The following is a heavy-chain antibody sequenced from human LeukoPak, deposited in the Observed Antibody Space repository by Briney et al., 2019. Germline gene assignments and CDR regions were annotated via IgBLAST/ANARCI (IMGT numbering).Heavy chain of an antibody. CDR2: IYDIGST. CDR1: GGSFSGYY. J-gene: IGHJ5*02. CDR3: ARTYYYDSSGYLNHWFDP. D-gene: IGHD3-22*01. V-gene: IGHV4-59*08. Sequence: SETLSLTCAVYGGSFSGYYWSWIRQPPGKGLEWIGYIYDIGSTKYNPSLKSRVTMSVDTSKNQFSLKLSSVTAADTAVYHCARTYYYDSSGYLNHWFDPWGQGTLVTVSS.